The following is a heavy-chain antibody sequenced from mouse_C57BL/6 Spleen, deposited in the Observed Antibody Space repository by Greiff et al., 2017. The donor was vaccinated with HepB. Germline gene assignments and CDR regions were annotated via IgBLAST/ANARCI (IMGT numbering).Heavy chain of an antibody. CDR2: IDPNSGGT. CDR1: GYTFTSYW. D-gene: IGHD1-1*01. CDR3: ARVALNYYGSDGFAY. V-gene: IGHV1-72*01. J-gene: IGHJ3*01. Sequence: QVQLQQPGAELVKPGASVKLSCKASGYTFTSYWMHWVKQRPGRGLEWIGRIDPNSGGTKYNEKFKSKATLTVDKPSSTAYMQLSSLTSGDSAVYYCARVALNYYGSDGFAYWGQGTLVTVSA.